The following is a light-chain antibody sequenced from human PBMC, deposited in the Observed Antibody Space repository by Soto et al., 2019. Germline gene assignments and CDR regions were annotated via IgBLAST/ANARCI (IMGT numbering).Light chain of an antibody. CDR1: QGISSY. CDR2: AAS. J-gene: IGKJ5*01. V-gene: IGKV1-8*01. Sequence: AIRITQSPSSLSASTGDRVTITCRASQGISSYLAWYQQKPGKPPKLLIYAASTLQSGVPSRFSGSGSGTDFTLTFSCLQSEDFETYYCQQYYSYLITFGQGTRLEIK. CDR3: QQYYSYLIT.